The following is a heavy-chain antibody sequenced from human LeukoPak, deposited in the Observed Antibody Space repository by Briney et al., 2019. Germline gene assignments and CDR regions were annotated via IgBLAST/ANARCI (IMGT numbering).Heavy chain of an antibody. V-gene: IGHV3-74*01. CDR3: AKEAAGADFDY. CDR1: GFTFINYW. J-gene: IGHJ4*02. CDR2: INGVGTTI. Sequence: GGSLRLSYAASGFTFINYWMHWVRQAPGKGLVWVSRINGVGTTISYADSVKGRFTISRDNAKNTLYLQMNSLRAEDTAVYYCAKEAAGADFDYWGQGTLVTVSP. D-gene: IGHD6-13*01.